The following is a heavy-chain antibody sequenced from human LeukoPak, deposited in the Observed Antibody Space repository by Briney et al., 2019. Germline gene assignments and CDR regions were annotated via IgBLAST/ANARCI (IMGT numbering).Heavy chain of an antibody. CDR2: ISGSGGST. J-gene: IGHJ5*02. Sequence: GGSLRLSCAASGFTFSSYAMSWVRQAPGKGLEWVSAISGSGGSTYYADSVKGRFTISRDNSKNTLYLQMNSLRTEDTAVYYCAKGHLPAALWWAFDPWGQGTLVTVSS. D-gene: IGHD2-2*01. CDR3: AKGHLPAALWWAFDP. CDR1: GFTFSSYA. V-gene: IGHV3-23*01.